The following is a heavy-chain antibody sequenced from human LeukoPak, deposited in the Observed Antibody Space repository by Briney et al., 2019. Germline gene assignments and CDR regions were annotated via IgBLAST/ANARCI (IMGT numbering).Heavy chain of an antibody. CDR2: IRPDVREA. Sequence: GGSLRLSCEASGFTFNSHWMNWGRQAPGKGLEWLANIRPDVREAVYVDSVRGRFTISRDNAKNLVYLQMNNLRAEDTAVYYSSGRSGFSSIYWGQGVLVTVSS. CDR1: GFTFNSHW. CDR3: SGRSGFSSIY. D-gene: IGHD2-2*01. V-gene: IGHV3-7*01. J-gene: IGHJ4*02.